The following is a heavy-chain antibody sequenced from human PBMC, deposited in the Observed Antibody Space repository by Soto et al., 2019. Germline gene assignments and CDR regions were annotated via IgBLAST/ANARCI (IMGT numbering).Heavy chain of an antibody. CDR1: GGSVTNSSYY. Sequence: SETLSLTCTVSGGSVTNSSYYWGWIRQSPGKGLEWIGSVYYRGRSYSKSSVKSRVTISVDTSKNRFSLSLNSVTASDTAVYFCVSQRTTVPTQAYFDYRGPGALVTVSS. CDR2: VYYRGRS. V-gene: IGHV4-39*01. CDR3: VSQRTTVPTQAYFDY. J-gene: IGHJ4*02. D-gene: IGHD4-17*01.